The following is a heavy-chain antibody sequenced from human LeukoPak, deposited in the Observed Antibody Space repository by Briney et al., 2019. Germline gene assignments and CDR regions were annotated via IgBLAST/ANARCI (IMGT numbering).Heavy chain of an antibody. CDR1: GYTLTELS. J-gene: IGHJ4*02. CDR2: FDTEDGET. CDR3: ATAPPGGGYYFDY. V-gene: IGHV1-24*01. D-gene: IGHD1-14*01. Sequence: ASVRVSCKVAGYTLTELSMHWVRQAPGKGLEWLGGFDTEDGETSYAQRFPGRLTMSEEKSTDIAYKKLSSLRYEDTAVYYCATAPPGGGYYFDYWGQGTLVTVSS.